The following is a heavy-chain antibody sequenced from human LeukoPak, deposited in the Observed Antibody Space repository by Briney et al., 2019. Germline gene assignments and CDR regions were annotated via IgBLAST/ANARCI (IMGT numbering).Heavy chain of an antibody. V-gene: IGHV1-46*01. CDR1: GYTFTSYY. Sequence: ASVKVSCKASGYTFTSYYMHWVRQAPGQGLEWMGIINPSGGSTSYAQKFQGRVTMTRDMSTSTVYMEPSSLRSEDTAVYYCARDGVVGLGDYWGQGTLVTVSS. J-gene: IGHJ4*02. CDR2: INPSGGST. CDR3: ARDGVVGLGDY. D-gene: IGHD3-3*01.